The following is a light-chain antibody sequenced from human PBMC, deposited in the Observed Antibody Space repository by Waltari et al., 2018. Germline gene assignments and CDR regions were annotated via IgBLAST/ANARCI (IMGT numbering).Light chain of an antibody. Sequence: EIVLTQSPGTLSLSPGERATLSCRASQSVSSTYLAWYQQKPGQAPRLLIYGASSRATGIPDRFSGSGSGTDFTLTISRLEPEXXAVYYCQQYGSPLTFGGGTKVEIK. CDR3: QQYGSPLT. CDR1: QSVSSTY. CDR2: GAS. V-gene: IGKV3-20*01. J-gene: IGKJ4*01.